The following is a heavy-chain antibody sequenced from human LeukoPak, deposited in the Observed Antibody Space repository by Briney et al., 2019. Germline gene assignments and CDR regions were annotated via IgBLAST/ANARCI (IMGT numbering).Heavy chain of an antibody. V-gene: IGHV1-46*01. D-gene: IGHD3-3*01. Sequence: VKVSCKASGYTFTSYYMHWVRQAPGQGNGCMGIINPSGGSTSYAQKFQGRVTMTRDTSTSTVYMELSSLRSEDTAVYYCARGTSEWSFDYWGQGTLVTVSS. CDR2: INPSGGST. CDR3: ARGTSEWSFDY. CDR1: GYTFTSYY. J-gene: IGHJ4*02.